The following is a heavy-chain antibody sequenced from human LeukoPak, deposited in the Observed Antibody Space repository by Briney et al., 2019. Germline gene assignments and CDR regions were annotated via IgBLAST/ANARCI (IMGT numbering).Heavy chain of an antibody. CDR3: AKTITGTLDY. J-gene: IGHJ4*02. D-gene: IGHD1-20*01. V-gene: IGHV1-18*01. Sequence: ASVKVSCKASGYTFTSYGISWVRQAPGPGLEWMGWISAYNGNTNYAQKLQGRVTMTTDTSTSTAYMELRSLRAEDTAVYYCAKTITGTLDYWGQGTLVTVSS. CDR1: GYTFTSYG. CDR2: ISAYNGNT.